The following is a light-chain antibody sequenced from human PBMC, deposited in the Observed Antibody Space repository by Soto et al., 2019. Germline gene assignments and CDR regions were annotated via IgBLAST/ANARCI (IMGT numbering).Light chain of an antibody. Sequence: AVPLTQSPSSLSASVGDRVTITCRASQGISSALAWYQQKPGKAPKLLIYDASSLESGVPSRFSGSGSGTDFTLTISSLQPEDFATYYWQQFNSYPRTFGQGTKLEIK. CDR1: QGISSA. J-gene: IGKJ2*02. CDR2: DAS. CDR3: QQFNSYPRT. V-gene: IGKV1-13*02.